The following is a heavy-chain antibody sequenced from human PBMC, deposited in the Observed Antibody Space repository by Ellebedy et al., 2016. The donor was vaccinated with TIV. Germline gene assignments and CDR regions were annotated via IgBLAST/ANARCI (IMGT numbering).Heavy chain of an antibody. D-gene: IGHD5/OR15-5a*01. CDR2: INPSGGST. J-gene: IGHJ4*02. CDR1: GGTFSSYA. CDR3: ARDDGDPILRQDTFFDY. V-gene: IGHV1-46*01. Sequence: ASVKVSCKASGGTFSSYAISWVRQAPGQGLEWMGIINPSGGSTSYAQKFQGRVTMTRDTSTSTVYMELSSLRSEDTAVYYCARDDGDPILRQDTFFDYWGQGTLVTVSS.